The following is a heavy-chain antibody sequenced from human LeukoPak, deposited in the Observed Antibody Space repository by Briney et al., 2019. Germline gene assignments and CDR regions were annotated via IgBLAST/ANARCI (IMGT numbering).Heavy chain of an antibody. J-gene: IGHJ4*02. CDR2: IYYSGST. V-gene: IGHV4-59*01. Sequence: SETLSLTCTVSGGSISSYYWSWIRQPPGKGLEWIGYIYYSGSTNYNPSLKSRVTISVDTSKNQFSLKLSSVTAADTAVYYCAGDPGYCSSTSCYDNSGYDLWGQGTLVTVSS. CDR1: GGSISSYY. D-gene: IGHD2-2*01. CDR3: AGDPGYCSSTSCYDNSGYDL.